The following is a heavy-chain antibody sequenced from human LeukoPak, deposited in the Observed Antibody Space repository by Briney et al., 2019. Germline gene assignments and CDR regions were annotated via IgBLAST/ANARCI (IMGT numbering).Heavy chain of an antibody. D-gene: IGHD3-3*01. CDR3: ARARVFGVVGSYYYGMDV. Sequence: ASVKVSCEASGYTFTSYVICCGPQAPGQGREWMGWISAYNGNTNYAQKLQGRVTMTTDTSTSTAYMELRSLRSDDTAVYYCARARVFGVVGSYYYGMDVWGQGTTVTVFS. J-gene: IGHJ6*02. CDR2: ISAYNGNT. V-gene: IGHV1-18*01. CDR1: GYTFTSYV.